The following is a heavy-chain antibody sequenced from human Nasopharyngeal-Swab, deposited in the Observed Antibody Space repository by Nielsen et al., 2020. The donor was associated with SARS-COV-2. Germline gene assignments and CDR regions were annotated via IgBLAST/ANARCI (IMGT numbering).Heavy chain of an antibody. J-gene: IGHJ4*02. D-gene: IGHD3-16*01. V-gene: IGHV2-70*11. Sequence: SGPTLVQPTQPLTLTCTFPGFSLSTSGMCVSWIRQPPGKALEWLARIDWDDDKYYSTSLKTRLTISKDTSKNQVVLTMTNMDPVDTATYYCARLNSLGVVFDYWGQGTLVTVSS. CDR2: IDWDDDK. CDR3: ARLNSLGVVFDY. CDR1: GFSLSTSGMC.